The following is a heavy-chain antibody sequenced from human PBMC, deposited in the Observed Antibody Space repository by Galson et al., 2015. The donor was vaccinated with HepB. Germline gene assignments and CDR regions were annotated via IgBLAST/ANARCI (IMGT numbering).Heavy chain of an antibody. CDR1: GYSFSNYG. V-gene: IGHV1-18*01. J-gene: IGHJ6*02. Sequence: SVKVSCKASGYSFSNYGLSWVRQAPGQGLEWLGWISGYDGSTNYAQKFKGRVTMTRDSSTGTAYMDLRSLRYDDTAIYYCARDSRLELHLNDYYSYGMDVWGQGTTVAVSS. D-gene: IGHD3-10*01. CDR2: ISGYDGST. CDR3: ARDSRLELHLNDYYSYGMDV.